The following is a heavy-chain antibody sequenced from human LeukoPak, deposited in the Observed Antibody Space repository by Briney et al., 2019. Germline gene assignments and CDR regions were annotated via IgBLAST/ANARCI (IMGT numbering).Heavy chain of an antibody. J-gene: IGHJ4*02. V-gene: IGHV3-23*01. CDR2: INGSGVIT. D-gene: IGHD3-16*01. Sequence: GGSLRLSCAASEFTFSKYAMNWVRQAPGKGLEWVSGINGSGVITFYADSVKGRFTISRDNSKNTLYLQMNSLRAEDTAIYYCAKDSSQGGDYFVSWRQGTLVTVSS. CDR3: AKDSSQGGDYFVS. CDR1: EFTFSKYA.